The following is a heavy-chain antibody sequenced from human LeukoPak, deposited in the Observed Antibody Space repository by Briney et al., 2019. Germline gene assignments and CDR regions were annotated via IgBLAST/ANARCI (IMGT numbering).Heavy chain of an antibody. J-gene: IGHJ4*02. V-gene: IGHV3-53*01. CDR3: ARGVEPLAANTLAY. CDR1: GFTVITND. CDR2: LYSDGNT. D-gene: IGHD1-14*01. Sequence: PGGSLRLSCAASGFTVITNDMTWVRQAPGKGLEWVSVLYSDGNTKYADSVQRRFTISRDNSKNTLYLQMNSLSPDDTAVYYCARGVEPLAANTLAYWGQGTLVTVSS.